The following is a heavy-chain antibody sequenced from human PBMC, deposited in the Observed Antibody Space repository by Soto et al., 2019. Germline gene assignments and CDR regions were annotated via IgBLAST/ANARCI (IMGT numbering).Heavy chain of an antibody. CDR2: IYYSGST. CDR3: ARVHSPGIAAAGPFDY. D-gene: IGHD6-13*01. J-gene: IGHJ4*02. V-gene: IGHV4-59*01. Sequence: SETLSLTCTVSGGSISSYYWSWIRQPPGKGLEWIGYIYYSGSTNYNPSLKSRVTISVDTPKNQFSLKLSSVTAADTAVYYCARVHSPGIAAAGPFDYWGQGTLVTVSS. CDR1: GGSISSYY.